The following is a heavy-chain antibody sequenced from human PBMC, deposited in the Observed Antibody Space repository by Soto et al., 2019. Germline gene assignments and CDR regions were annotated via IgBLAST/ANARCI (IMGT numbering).Heavy chain of an antibody. V-gene: IGHV1-18*03. CDR1: GYTFTNND. CDR3: AREGLLLLPDY. Sequence: QIQLVQSGSEVREPGASAKVSCKTSGYTFTNNDVCWVRQAPGQGLEWLGWISPYSGKTNYARKFLDRVTMTADTSTSTVYMELGSLTSDDMAVYYCAREGLLLLPDYWGQGTLVTVSS. CDR2: ISPYSGKT. J-gene: IGHJ4*02. D-gene: IGHD3-22*01.